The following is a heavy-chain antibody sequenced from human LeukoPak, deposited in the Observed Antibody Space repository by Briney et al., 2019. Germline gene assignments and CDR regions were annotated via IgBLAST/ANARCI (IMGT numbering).Heavy chain of an antibody. D-gene: IGHD3-3*01. J-gene: IGHJ4*02. CDR3: ARENDFWSGYYTPAIDY. CDR1: GYTFTSYG. V-gene: IGHV1-18*01. CDR2: ISAYNGNT. Sequence: ASVKVSCKASGYTFTSYGISWVRQAPGQGLEWMGWISAYNGNTNYAQKLQGRVTMTTDTSTSTAYMELRSLRSDDTAVYYCARENDFWSGYYTPAIDYWGQGTLVTVSS.